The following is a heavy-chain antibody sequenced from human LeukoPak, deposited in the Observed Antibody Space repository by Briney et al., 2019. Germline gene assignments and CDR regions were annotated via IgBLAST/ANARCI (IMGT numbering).Heavy chain of an antibody. V-gene: IGHV4-4*07. Sequence: SETLSLTCTVSGASISSYYRSWIRQPAGKGLEWIGRIHTRGSTNYNSSLKSRVTMSADTSKNQFSLKLSSVTAADTAVYYCARDQYYYDSSGYYRFDYWGQGTLVTVSS. CDR1: GASISSYY. J-gene: IGHJ4*02. CDR2: IHTRGST. CDR3: ARDQYYYDSSGYYRFDY. D-gene: IGHD3-22*01.